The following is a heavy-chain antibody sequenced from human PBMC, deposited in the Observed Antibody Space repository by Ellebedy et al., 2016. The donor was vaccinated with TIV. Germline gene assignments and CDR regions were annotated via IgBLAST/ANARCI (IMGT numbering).Heavy chain of an antibody. CDR1: GFTFSTYA. CDR3: VRDRGRPDSFDL. J-gene: IGHJ3*01. V-gene: IGHV3-74*01. CDR2: VNGDESTT. Sequence: GESLKISCVVSGFTFSTYAMRWFRQAPGKGLAWVSHVNGDESTTVYADSVKGRFTISKDIAKSTLFLQMNSLRAEDTAVYYCVRDRGRPDSFDLWGRGTMVIVSS.